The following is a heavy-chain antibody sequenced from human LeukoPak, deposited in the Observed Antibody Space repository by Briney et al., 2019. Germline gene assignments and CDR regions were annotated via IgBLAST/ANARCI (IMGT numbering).Heavy chain of an antibody. CDR3: ALLFRGRIAVAGNH. CDR1: GFTFTGYY. CDR2: INPNNGGT. Sequence: ASVKVSCKASGFTFTGYYMHWVRQAPGQGLEWMGRINPNNGGTNYAQNFQGRVTMTRNTSKSTAYMELSSLRSEDTAVYYCALLFRGRIAVAGNHWGQGTLVTVSS. V-gene: IGHV1-2*06. J-gene: IGHJ5*02. D-gene: IGHD6-19*01.